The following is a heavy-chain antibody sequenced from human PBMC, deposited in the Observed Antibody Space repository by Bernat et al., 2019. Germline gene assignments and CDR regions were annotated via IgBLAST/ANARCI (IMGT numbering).Heavy chain of an antibody. CDR1: GFTFNNYA. J-gene: IGHJ4*02. V-gene: IGHV3-23*01. CDR3: ARDDAVGGGFLDY. CDR2: VSGGSGAT. Sequence: EVQLLESGGGLVQPGGSLRLSCAAAGFTFNNYAMSWVRQAPGKGPEWVSRVSGGSGATDYIDSVKGRFTISRDNSKNTLYLQMNSLRAEDTAVYYCARDDAVGGGFLDYWGQGTLVTVSS. D-gene: IGHD3-3*01.